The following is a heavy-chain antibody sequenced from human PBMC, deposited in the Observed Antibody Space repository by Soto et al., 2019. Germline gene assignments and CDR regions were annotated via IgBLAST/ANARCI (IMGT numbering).Heavy chain of an antibody. Sequence: QVQLVESGGGVVQPGRSLRLSCAASGFTFSSYAMHWVRQAPGKGLEWVAVISYDGSNKYYADSVKGRFTISRDNSKNTLYLQMNSLRAEDTAVYYCARDRQGYTNRYFDYWGPGTLVTVSS. CDR1: GFTFSSYA. CDR2: ISYDGSNK. D-gene: IGHD5-12*01. J-gene: IGHJ4*02. V-gene: IGHV3-30-3*01. CDR3: ARDRQGYTNRYFDY.